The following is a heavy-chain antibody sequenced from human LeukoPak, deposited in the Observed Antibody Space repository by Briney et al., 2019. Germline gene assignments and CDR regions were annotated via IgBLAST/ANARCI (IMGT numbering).Heavy chain of an antibody. V-gene: IGHV3-7*01. CDR1: GFAFSSYY. J-gene: IGHJ4*02. CDR2: IKPDGSEE. Sequence: GGSLRLSCAASGFAFSSYYMNWVRQAPGKGLEWVANIKPDGSEENYVDSVRGRLTISRDNAKNSVYLQMNSLRADDTALYYCVRGHYADYTSQGTLVTVSS. CDR3: VRGHYADY.